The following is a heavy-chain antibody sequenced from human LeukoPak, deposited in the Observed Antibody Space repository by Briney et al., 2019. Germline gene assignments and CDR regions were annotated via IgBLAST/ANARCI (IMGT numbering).Heavy chain of an antibody. Sequence: GGSLRLSCAASGFTFSSFGMHWVRQAPGKGLEWVVFLCYDRSKEYYADSVKCRFSISRDDSKNTLYLQMNRLRAEDTAVYYCAGDGKGCGDLLYWGQGTLVTVSS. D-gene: IGHD3-10*01. V-gene: IGHV3-33*01. CDR3: AGDGKGCGDLLY. J-gene: IGHJ4*02. CDR2: LCYDRSKE. CDR1: GFTFSSFG.